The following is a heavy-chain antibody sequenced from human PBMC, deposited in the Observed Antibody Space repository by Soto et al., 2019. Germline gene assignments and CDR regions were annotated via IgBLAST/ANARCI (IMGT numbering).Heavy chain of an antibody. V-gene: IGHV1-69*08. J-gene: IGHJ4*02. Sequence: QVQLVQSGAEVKKPGSSVKVSCKASGGTFSSYTISWVRQAPGQGLEWMGRIIPILGIANYAQKFQGRVTITADKSTSTAYTELSSLRSEDTAVYYCARDKAAGKFDYWGQGTLVTVSS. CDR3: ARDKAAGKFDY. CDR1: GGTFSSYT. D-gene: IGHD6-13*01. CDR2: IIPILGIA.